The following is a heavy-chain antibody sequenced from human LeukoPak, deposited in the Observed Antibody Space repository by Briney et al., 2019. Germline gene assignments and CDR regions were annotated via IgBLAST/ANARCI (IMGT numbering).Heavy chain of an antibody. Sequence: PGGSLRLSCAASGFTFSDYSMHWVRQAPGKGLEWVAFIRYDGSNKYYADSVKGRFTISRDNSKNTLYLQMNSLRAEDTAVYYCAAESTMIYSRDDPWGQGTLVTVSS. CDR1: GFTFSDYS. CDR3: AAESTMIYSRDDP. J-gene: IGHJ5*02. CDR2: IRYDGSNK. V-gene: IGHV3-30*02. D-gene: IGHD3-22*01.